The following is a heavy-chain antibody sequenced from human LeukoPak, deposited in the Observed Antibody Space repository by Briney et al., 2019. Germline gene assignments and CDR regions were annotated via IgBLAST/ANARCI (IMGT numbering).Heavy chain of an antibody. D-gene: IGHD4-17*01. CDR1: GFTFSSYW. CDR2: IRYDGSNK. J-gene: IGHJ4*02. V-gene: IGHV3-30*02. CDR3: AKLSTVTTDY. Sequence: GGSLRLSCAASGFTFSSYWMHWVRQAPGKGLEWVAFIRYDGSNKYYADSVKGRFTISRDNSKNTLYLQMNSLRAEDTAVYYCAKLSTVTTDYWGQGTLVTVSS.